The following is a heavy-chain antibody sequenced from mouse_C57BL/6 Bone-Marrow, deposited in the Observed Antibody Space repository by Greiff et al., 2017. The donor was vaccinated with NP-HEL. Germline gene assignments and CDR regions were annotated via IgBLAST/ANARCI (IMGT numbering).Heavy chain of an antibody. Sequence: LQESGAELVRPGTSVKVSCKASGYAFTNYLIEWVKQRPGQGLEWIGVINPGSGGTNYNEKFKGKATLTADKSSSTAYMQLSSLTSEDSAVYFCARSRRRAMDYWGQGTSVTVSS. J-gene: IGHJ4*01. V-gene: IGHV1-54*01. CDR1: GYAFTNYL. CDR3: ARSRRRAMDY. CDR2: INPGSGGT.